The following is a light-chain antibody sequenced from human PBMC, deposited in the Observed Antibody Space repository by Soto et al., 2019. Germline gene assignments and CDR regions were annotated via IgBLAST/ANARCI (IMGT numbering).Light chain of an antibody. Sequence: EIVLTQSPATLSLSPGERATLSCRASQSFSSNLAWYQQKPGQAPRLLIYGASTRATGIPARFSGSGSGTEFTLTISSLQSEDFAVYYCQQYNNWVTFGGGTKVDIK. CDR3: QQYNNWVT. J-gene: IGKJ4*01. CDR1: QSFSSN. V-gene: IGKV3-15*01. CDR2: GAS.